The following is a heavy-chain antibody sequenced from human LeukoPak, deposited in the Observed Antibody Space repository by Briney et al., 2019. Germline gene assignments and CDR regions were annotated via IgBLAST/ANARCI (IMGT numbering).Heavy chain of an antibody. D-gene: IGHD6-19*01. CDR3: ARVYAGSSGKLYYYCMDV. V-gene: IGHV1-69*13. CDR1: GGTFSSYA. J-gene: IGHJ6*03. Sequence: ASVKVSCKASGGTFSSYAISWVRQAPGQGLEWMGGIIPIFGTANYAQKFQGRVTITADESTSTAYMELSSLRSEDTAVYYCARVYAGSSGKLYYYCMDVWGKGTTVTVSS. CDR2: IIPIFGTA.